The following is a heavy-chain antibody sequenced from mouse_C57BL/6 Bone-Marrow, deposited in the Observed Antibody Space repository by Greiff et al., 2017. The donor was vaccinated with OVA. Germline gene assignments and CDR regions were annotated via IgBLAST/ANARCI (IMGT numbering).Heavy chain of an antibody. CDR1: GYSITSGYY. V-gene: IGHV3-6*01. CDR2: ISYDGSN. D-gene: IGHD2-3*01. Sequence: EVKLVESGPGLVKPSQSLSLTCSVTGYSITSGYYWNWIRQFPGNKLEWMGYISYDGSNNYNPSLKNRISITRDTSKNQFFLKLNSVTTEDTATYYCARGALYDGYYYFDYWGQGTTLTVSS. J-gene: IGHJ2*01. CDR3: ARGALYDGYYYFDY.